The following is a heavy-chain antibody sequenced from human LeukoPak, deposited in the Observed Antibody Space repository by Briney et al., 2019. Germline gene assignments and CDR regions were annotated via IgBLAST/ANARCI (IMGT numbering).Heavy chain of an antibody. Sequence: SVKVSCKASGGTFSSYAISWVRPAPGQGLEWMGRIIPILGIANYAQKFQGRVTITADKSTSTAYMELSSLRSEDTAVYYCARGYCSGGSCYAFDYWGQGTLVTVSS. CDR1: GGTFSSYA. J-gene: IGHJ4*02. V-gene: IGHV1-69*04. D-gene: IGHD2-15*01. CDR3: ARGYCSGGSCYAFDY. CDR2: IIPILGIA.